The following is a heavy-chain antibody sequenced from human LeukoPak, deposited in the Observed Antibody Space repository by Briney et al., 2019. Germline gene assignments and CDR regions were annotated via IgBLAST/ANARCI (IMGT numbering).Heavy chain of an antibody. J-gene: IGHJ4*02. D-gene: IGHD1-14*01. CDR3: ARGAPYRDSDDY. V-gene: IGHV3-7*05. Sequence: PGGSLRLSCAASGFSLSNYWMSWVRQAPGKGLEWVANINQDGSVKSSVGSVKGRFTISRDNAKNSLYLQMNSLRVEDTAVYFCARGAPYRDSDDYWGQGTLVTVSS. CDR2: INQDGSVK. CDR1: GFSLSNYW.